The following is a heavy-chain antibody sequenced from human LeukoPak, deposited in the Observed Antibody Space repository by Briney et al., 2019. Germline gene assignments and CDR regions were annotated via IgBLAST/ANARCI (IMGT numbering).Heavy chain of an antibody. CDR3: ARVLQNWNDGPILDY. CDR2: IYYNGST. J-gene: IGHJ4*02. CDR1: GGSISGFY. V-gene: IGHV4-59*01. D-gene: IGHD1-1*01. Sequence: SETLSLTCTVSGGSISGFYWSWIRQPPGKGLEWIGDIYYNGSTNYNPSLKSRLTISVDTSKNQFSLKLSSVTAADTAVYYCARVLQNWNDGPILDYWGQGTLVTVSS.